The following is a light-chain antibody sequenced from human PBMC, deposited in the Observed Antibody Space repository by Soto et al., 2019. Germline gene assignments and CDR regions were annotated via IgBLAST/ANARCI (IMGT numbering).Light chain of an antibody. CDR3: SSYTSSSTWV. V-gene: IGLV2-14*01. CDR1: TSDVGAHKY. CDR2: EVT. Sequence: QSALTQPASVSASPGQSITISCTGTTSDVGAHKYVSWYQQRPGKAPKLLLYEVTNRPLGVSDRFSGSKSGNTASLTISGLQAEDEADYYCSSYTSSSTWVFGGGTKLTVL. J-gene: IGLJ3*02.